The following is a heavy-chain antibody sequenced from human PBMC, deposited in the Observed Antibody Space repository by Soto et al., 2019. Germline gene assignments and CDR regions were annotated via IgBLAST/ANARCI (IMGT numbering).Heavy chain of an antibody. Sequence: SVKVSCKASGGTFNKYAIDWVRQAPGQGLEWMGGITPLFGTPNYAQRFQGRVTISADEVTSTAYMELRSPRSDDTGVYYCARQFDYDTSGYYYAYWGQGTLVTVSS. CDR3: ARQFDYDTSGYYYAY. D-gene: IGHD3-22*01. CDR1: GGTFNKYA. J-gene: IGHJ4*02. CDR2: ITPLFGTP. V-gene: IGHV1-69*13.